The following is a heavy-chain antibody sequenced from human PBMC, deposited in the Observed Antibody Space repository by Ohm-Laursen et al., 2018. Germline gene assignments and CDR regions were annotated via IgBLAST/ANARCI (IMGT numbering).Heavy chain of an antibody. CDR3: ARVGDGYPLDY. J-gene: IGHJ4*02. V-gene: IGHV4-59*01. CDR1: GGSISSYY. D-gene: IGHD5-24*01. CDR2: IYYSGST. Sequence: TLSLTCTVSGGSISSYYWSWIRQPPGKGLEWIGYIYYSGSTNYNPSLKSRVTISVDTSKNQFSLKLSSVTAADTAVYYCARVGDGYPLDYWGQGTLVTVSS.